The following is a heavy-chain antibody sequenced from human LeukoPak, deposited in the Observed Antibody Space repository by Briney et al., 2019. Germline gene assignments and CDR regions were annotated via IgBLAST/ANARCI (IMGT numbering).Heavy chain of an antibody. CDR2: MNPNGGNT. CDR1: GYTFTSYD. D-gene: IGHD3-3*01. CDR3: ARGRHYDFWSGANWFDP. Sequence: GASVKVSCKASGYTFTSYDINWVRQATGQGLEWMGWMNPNGGNTGYARKFQGRVTMTRNTSISTAYMELSSLRSEDTAVYYCARGRHYDFWSGANWFDPWGQGTLVTVSS. V-gene: IGHV1-8*01. J-gene: IGHJ5*02.